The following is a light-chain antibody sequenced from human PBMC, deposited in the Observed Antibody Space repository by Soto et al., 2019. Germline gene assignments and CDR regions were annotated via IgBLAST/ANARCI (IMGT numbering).Light chain of an antibody. CDR2: VNSDGSH. Sequence: QAVVTQSPPASASLGASVKLTCTLSSDHSSYAIAWHQQQPEMGPRYLMRVNSDGSHNKADGIPDRFSASSSGSERYLTISSLQSEDEADYFCQTWASGIRLFGGGTKVTVL. J-gene: IGLJ3*02. V-gene: IGLV4-69*01. CDR3: QTWASGIRL. CDR1: SDHSSYA.